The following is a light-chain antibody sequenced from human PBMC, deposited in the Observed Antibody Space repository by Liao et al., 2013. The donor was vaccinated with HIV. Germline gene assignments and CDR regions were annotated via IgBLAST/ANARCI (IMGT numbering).Light chain of an antibody. J-gene: IGLJ2*01. Sequence: SYELTQPPSVSVSPGQTASITCSGDKLGDKYACWYQQKPGQSPVLVIYQDSKRPSGIPERFSGSNSGNTATLTISGTQAMDEADYYCQAWDSSTPXVVFGGGTQPDRP. CDR3: QAWDSSTPXVV. V-gene: IGLV3-1*01. CDR1: KLGDKY. CDR2: QDS.